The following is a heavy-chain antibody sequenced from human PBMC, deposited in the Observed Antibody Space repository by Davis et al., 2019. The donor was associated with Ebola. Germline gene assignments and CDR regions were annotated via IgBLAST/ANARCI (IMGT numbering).Heavy chain of an antibody. D-gene: IGHD6-13*01. J-gene: IGHJ4*02. Sequence: GESLKISCTASGFTFGDYAMSWVRQAPGKGLEWVGFIRSKAYGGTTEYAASVKGRFTISRDDSKSIAYLQMNSLKTEDTAVYYCTVYSSSWYVDYWGQGTLVTVSS. V-gene: IGHV3-49*04. CDR2: IRSKAYGGTT. CDR1: GFTFGDYA. CDR3: TVYSSSWYVDY.